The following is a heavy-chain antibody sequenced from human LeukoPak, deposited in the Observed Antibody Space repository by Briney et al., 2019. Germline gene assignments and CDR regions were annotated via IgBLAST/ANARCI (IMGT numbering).Heavy chain of an antibody. CDR2: IYYSGST. CDR3: ARSTHYYDSSGYYTLGY. D-gene: IGHD3-22*01. J-gene: IGHJ4*02. Sequence: PSETLSLTCTVSGGSISSYYWSWIRQPPGKGLEWIGYIYYSGSTNYNPSLKSRVTISVDTSKNQFSLKLSSVTAADTAVYYCARSTHYYDSSGYYTLGYWGQGTLVTVSS. CDR1: GGSISSYY. V-gene: IGHV4-59*01.